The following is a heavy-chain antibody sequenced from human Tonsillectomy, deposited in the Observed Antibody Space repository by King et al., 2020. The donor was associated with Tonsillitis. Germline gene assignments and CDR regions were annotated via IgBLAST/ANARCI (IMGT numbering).Heavy chain of an antibody. CDR2: IYYSGST. J-gene: IGHJ4*02. CDR3: ARDRSYYYDSSGYFDY. V-gene: IGHV4-59*01. CDR1: GGSISSYY. D-gene: IGHD3-22*01. Sequence: QLQESGPGLVKPSETLSLTCTVSGGSISSYYWSWIRQPPGKGLEWIGYIYYSGSTNYNPSLKSRVTISVDTSKNQFSLKLSSVTAADTAVYYCARDRSYYYDSSGYFDYWGQGTLVTVSS.